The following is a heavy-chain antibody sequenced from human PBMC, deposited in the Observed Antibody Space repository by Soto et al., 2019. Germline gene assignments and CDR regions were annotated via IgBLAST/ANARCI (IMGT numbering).Heavy chain of an antibody. CDR2: ISAYNGNT. Sequence: ASVKVSCKASGYTFTSYGISWVRQAPGQGLEWMGWISAYNGNTTYAQKLQGRVTMTTDTSTSTAYMELRSLRSDDTAVYYCARERHIVVVTAPNWYFDLWGRGTLVTVSS. CDR1: GYTFTSYG. CDR3: ARERHIVVVTAPNWYFDL. V-gene: IGHV1-18*01. D-gene: IGHD2-21*02. J-gene: IGHJ2*01.